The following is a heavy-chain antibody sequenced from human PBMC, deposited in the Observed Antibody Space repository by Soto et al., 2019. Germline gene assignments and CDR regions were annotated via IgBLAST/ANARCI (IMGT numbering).Heavy chain of an antibody. CDR1: QFSLNNYA. CDR3: VKNRGRSIMSWLEGSIVF. D-gene: IGHD3-9*01. CDR2: ISSSGIST. V-gene: IGHV3-64D*08. J-gene: IGHJ1*01. Sequence: RGYLRLSCSASQFSLNNYAMHCVRQAPGKGLEYVSAISSSGISTYYADSVKGRFTISRDNSKNTLYLQMSSLRGEDTAVYYCVKNRGRSIMSWLEGSIVFWCQGTLLTV.